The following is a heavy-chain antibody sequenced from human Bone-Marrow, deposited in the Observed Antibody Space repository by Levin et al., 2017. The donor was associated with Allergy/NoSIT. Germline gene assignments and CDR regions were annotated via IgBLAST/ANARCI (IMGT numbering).Heavy chain of an antibody. D-gene: IGHD4/OR15-4a*01. CDR1: GFTFSSYA. V-gene: IGHV3-30*04. Sequence: GGSLRLSCAASGFTFSSYAMHWVRQAPGKGLEWVAVISYDGSNKYYADSVKGRFTISRDNSKNTLYLQMNSLRAEDTAVYYCAGALGPFDAFDIWGQGTMVTVSS. CDR3: AGALGPFDAFDI. CDR2: ISYDGSNK. J-gene: IGHJ3*02.